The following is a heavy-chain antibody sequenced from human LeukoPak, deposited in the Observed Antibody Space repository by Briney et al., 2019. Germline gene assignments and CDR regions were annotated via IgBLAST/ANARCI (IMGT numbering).Heavy chain of an antibody. V-gene: IGHV1-2*02. J-gene: IGHJ4*02. CDR3: ARGTIAVAGTIDY. Sequence: ASVKVSCKAPGYTFTGYYIHWVRQAPGQGLEWMGWINPNSGGTNYAQKFQGRVTMTRDTSISTAYMELSRLRSDDTAVYYCARGTIAVAGTIDYWGQGTLVTVSS. CDR2: INPNSGGT. CDR1: GYTFTGYY. D-gene: IGHD6-19*01.